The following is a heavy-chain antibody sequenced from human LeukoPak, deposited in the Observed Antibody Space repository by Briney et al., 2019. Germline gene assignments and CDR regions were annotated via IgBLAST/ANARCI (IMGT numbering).Heavy chain of an antibody. CDR1: GGSISSYY. Sequence: SETLSLTCTVSGGSISSYYWSWIRQPPGKGLEWIGYIYYSGSTNYNPSLKSRVTISVDTSKNQFSLKLSSVTAADTAVYYCAREYYGDYYWYFDLWGRGTLVTVSS. CDR3: AREYYGDYYWYFDL. J-gene: IGHJ2*01. CDR2: IYYSGST. D-gene: IGHD4-17*01. V-gene: IGHV4-59*01.